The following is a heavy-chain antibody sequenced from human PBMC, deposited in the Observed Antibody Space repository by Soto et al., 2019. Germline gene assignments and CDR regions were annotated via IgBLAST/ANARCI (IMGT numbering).Heavy chain of an antibody. CDR2: IWYDGSDK. CDR3: ARDIASRRFDY. J-gene: IGHJ4*02. D-gene: IGHD6-6*01. V-gene: IGHV3-33*01. Sequence: GGSLRLSCEVAGFTFRNHGMHWVRQAPGKGLEWVAVIWYDGSDKYYADSVKVRFTISRDNSKNTLFLQMNSLRVEDTAMYFCARDIASRRFDYLGQGTLVTVSS. CDR1: GFTFRNHG.